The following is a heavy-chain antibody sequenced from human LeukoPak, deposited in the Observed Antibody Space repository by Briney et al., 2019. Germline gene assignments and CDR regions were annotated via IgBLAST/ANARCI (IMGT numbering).Heavy chain of an antibody. CDR1: GYTFSSYA. D-gene: IGHD6-13*01. CDR2: ISGDGRNI. V-gene: IGHV3-30*03. Sequence: GRSLRLSCAASGYTFSSYAIHWVGQAPRKGLEWVAAISGDGRNIYYADSVKGRFTIYRDNAKNSLYLQVNSLRAEDTAVYYCARPTIAAAGNFEYWGQGTLVTVSS. CDR3: ARPTIAAAGNFEY. J-gene: IGHJ4*02.